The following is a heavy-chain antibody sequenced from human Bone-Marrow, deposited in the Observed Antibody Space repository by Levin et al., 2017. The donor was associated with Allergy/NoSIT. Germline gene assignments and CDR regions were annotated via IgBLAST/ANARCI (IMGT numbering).Heavy chain of an antibody. D-gene: IGHD3-16*01. V-gene: IGHV3-33*01. CDR2: INYDGSKR. J-gene: IGHJ4*02. CDR3: ARDPVTGDPTKFAS. Sequence: LSLTCAASGFTFSLYGMHWVRQAPGKGLEWVAFINYDGSKREYADSVKGRFAISRDDSKNALHLQMNSLRAEDTAVYFCARDPVTGDPTKFASWGQGTLVTVSS. CDR1: GFTFSLYG.